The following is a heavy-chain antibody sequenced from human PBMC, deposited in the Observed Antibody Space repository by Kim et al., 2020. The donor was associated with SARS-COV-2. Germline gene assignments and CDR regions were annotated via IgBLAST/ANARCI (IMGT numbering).Heavy chain of an antibody. D-gene: IGHD2-2*01. V-gene: IGHV1-2*02. CDR3: ARNRIVVVPAAMGY. J-gene: IGHJ4*02. Sequence: AQKFQGRVTMTRDTSISTAYMELSRLRSDDTAVYYCARNRIVVVPAAMGYWGQGTLVTVSS.